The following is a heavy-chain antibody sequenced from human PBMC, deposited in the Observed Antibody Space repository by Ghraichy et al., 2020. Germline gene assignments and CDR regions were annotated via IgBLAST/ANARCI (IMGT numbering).Heavy chain of an antibody. J-gene: IGHJ4*02. CDR1: GFTLSNYA. CDR2: ISGSGGST. V-gene: IGHV3-23*01. D-gene: IGHD3-9*01. Sequence: GGSLRLSCAASGFTLSNYAMSWVRQAPGKGLEWVSAISGSGGSTYYTASVRGRFTISRDNSKNTLYLQMNNLSAEDTAVYYCGKVGPLRYFEWFPDYWGQGTLVTVSS. CDR3: GKVGPLRYFEWFPDY.